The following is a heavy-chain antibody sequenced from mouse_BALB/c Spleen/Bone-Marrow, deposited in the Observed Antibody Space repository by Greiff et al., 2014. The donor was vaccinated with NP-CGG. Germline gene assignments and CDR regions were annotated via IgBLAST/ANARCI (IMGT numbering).Heavy chain of an antibody. CDR1: GFSLTSYG. Sequence: QVQLQQSGPGPVQPSQSLSITCTVSGFSLTSYGVHWVRQPPGKGLEWLGVIWSGGNTDYNATFISRLSISKDNFKSRVFFKMNSPQADDTAIYYCAGAYYRYAMDYWGQGTSVTVSS. J-gene: IGHJ4*01. CDR2: IWSGGNT. V-gene: IGHV2-4*02. CDR3: AGAYYRYAMDY. D-gene: IGHD2-10*01.